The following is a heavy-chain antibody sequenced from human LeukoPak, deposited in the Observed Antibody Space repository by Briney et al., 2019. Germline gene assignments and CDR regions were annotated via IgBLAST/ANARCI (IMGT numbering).Heavy chain of an antibody. CDR2: IKQDGSEK. J-gene: IGHJ4*02. D-gene: IGHD2-21*01. CDR3: ARGRTNGFLY. Sequence: GGSLRLSCAASGFTFSSNWMSWVRQAPGKGLEWVANIKQDGSEKYYVDSVKGRFTISRDNAKNSLYLQMNSLRVEDTAVYYCARGRTNGFLYWGQGTVVTVSS. V-gene: IGHV3-7*01. CDR1: GFTFSSNW.